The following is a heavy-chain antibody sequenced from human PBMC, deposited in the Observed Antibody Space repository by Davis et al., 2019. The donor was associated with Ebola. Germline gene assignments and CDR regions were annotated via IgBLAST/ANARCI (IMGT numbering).Heavy chain of an antibody. CDR2: ISGSGGST. D-gene: IGHD6-13*01. J-gene: IGHJ4*02. V-gene: IGHV3-23*01. CDR1: GFTFSDYY. CDR3: AKRDIAAAGTDY. Sequence: PGGSLRLSCAASGFTFSDYYMSWIRQAPGKGLEWVSAISGSGGSTYYADSVKGRFTISRDNSKNTLYLQMNSLRAEDTAVYYCAKRDIAAAGTDYWGQGTLVTVSS.